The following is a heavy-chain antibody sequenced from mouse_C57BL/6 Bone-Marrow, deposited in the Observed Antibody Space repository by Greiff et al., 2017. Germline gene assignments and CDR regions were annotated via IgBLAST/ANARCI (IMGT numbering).Heavy chain of an antibody. CDR3: AIWGGYTWFAY. D-gene: IGHD2-2*01. J-gene: IGHJ3*01. V-gene: IGHV1-63*01. CDR2: IYPGGGYT. CDR1: GYTFTNYW. Sequence: QVQLQQSGAELVRPGTSVKMSCKASGYTFTNYWIGWAKQRPGHGLEWIGDIYPGGGYTNYNEKFKGKATLTADKSSSTAYMQFSSLTSEDSAIYYCAIWGGYTWFAYWGQGTLVTVSA.